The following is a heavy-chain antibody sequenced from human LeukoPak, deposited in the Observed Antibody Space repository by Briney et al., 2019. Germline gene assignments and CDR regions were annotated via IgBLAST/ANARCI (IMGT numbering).Heavy chain of an antibody. Sequence: GGSLRLSCAASGFTFSSYAMSWVRQAPGKGLEWVSAISGSGGSTYYADSVKGRFTISRDNSKNTLYLQMNSLRAEDTAVCYCAKSPDYYDSSGLIWGQGTMVTVSS. CDR1: GFTFSSYA. V-gene: IGHV3-23*01. D-gene: IGHD3-22*01. J-gene: IGHJ3*02. CDR3: AKSPDYYDSSGLI. CDR2: ISGSGGST.